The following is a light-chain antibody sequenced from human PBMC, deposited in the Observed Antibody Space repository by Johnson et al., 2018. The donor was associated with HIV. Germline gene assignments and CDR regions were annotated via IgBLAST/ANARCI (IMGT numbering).Light chain of an antibody. Sequence: QSVLTQPPSVSVAPGQKVTISCSGSSSNIGNNYVSWYQQLPGTAPKLLIYDNNTRPSGIPDRFSGSKSGTSATLGITGLQTGAEADYSCGAADGSLIENYVFGTGTNVTVL. J-gene: IGLJ1*01. V-gene: IGLV1-51*01. CDR1: SSNIGNNY. CDR2: DNN. CDR3: GAADGSLIENYV.